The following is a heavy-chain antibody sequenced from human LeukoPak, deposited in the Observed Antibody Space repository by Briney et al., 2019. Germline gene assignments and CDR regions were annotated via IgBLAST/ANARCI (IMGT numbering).Heavy chain of an antibody. Sequence: PSETLSLTCAVYGGSFSGYYWSWIRQPPGKGLEWIGEINHSGSTNYNPSLKSRVTISVDTSKNQFSLKLSSVTAADTAVYYCASQKYYYDSSGGEFDYWGQGTLVTVSS. CDR3: ASQKYYYDSSGGEFDY. V-gene: IGHV4-34*01. J-gene: IGHJ4*02. D-gene: IGHD3-22*01. CDR1: GGSFSGYY. CDR2: INHSGST.